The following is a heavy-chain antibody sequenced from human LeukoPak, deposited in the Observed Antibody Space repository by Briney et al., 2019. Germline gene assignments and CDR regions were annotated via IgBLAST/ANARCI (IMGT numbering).Heavy chain of an antibody. CDR3: ARDLPGIAVADTPGDY. CDR2: IYYSGST. V-gene: IGHV4-39*07. Sequence: SETLSLTCTVSGGSISSSSYYWGWIRQPPGKGLEWIGSIYYSGSTYYNPSLKSRVTISVDTSKNQFSLKLSSVTAADTAVYYCARDLPGIAVADTPGDYWGQGTLVTVSS. J-gene: IGHJ4*02. CDR1: GGSISSSSYY. D-gene: IGHD6-19*01.